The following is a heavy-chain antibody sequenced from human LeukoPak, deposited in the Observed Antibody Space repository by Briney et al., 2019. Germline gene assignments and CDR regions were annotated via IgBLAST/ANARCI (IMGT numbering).Heavy chain of an antibody. Sequence: SETLSLTCTVSGDSISSGRYYRTWLRQPAGKALEWIGRIHTSGDTNYSPSLKSRVTISRDTPKNQLSLRLTSVAAADTAVYYCVRDWNGDYFDYWGQGTLVSVSS. V-gene: IGHV4-61*02. CDR2: IHTSGDT. D-gene: IGHD1-1*01. J-gene: IGHJ4*02. CDR1: GDSISSGRYY. CDR3: VRDWNGDYFDY.